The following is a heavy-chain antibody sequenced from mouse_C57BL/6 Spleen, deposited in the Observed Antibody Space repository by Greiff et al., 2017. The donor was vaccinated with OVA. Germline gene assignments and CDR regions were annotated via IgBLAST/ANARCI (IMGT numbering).Heavy chain of an antibody. CDR1: GYTFTSYW. CDR2: IDPSDSYT. D-gene: IGHD2-4*01. J-gene: IGHJ4*01. V-gene: IGHV1-69*01. CDR3: AGHDCDRYYALGY. Sequence: VQLQQPGAELVMPGASVKLSCKASGYTFTSYWMHWVKQRPGQGLEWIGEIDPSDSYTNYNQKFKGKSTLTVDKSSSTAYMQLSSLTSEDSAVDYCAGHDCDRYYALGYWGQGASVTVSS.